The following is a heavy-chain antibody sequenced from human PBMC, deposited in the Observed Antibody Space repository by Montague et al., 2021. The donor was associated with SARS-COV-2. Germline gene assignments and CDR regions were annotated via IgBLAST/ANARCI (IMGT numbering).Heavy chain of an antibody. D-gene: IGHD1-26*01. Sequence: SLRLSCAASGFAFKSYSMHWVRQAPGKGLEWVAVISFDATNKYYADSVKGRFAISRDNSENTLYLQMNTLRVEDTAVYYCVRVFSGTYLDYFDFWGQGTLVTVSS. V-gene: IGHV3-30*09. CDR1: GFAFKSYS. J-gene: IGHJ4*02. CDR3: VRVFSGTYLDYFDF. CDR2: ISFDATNK.